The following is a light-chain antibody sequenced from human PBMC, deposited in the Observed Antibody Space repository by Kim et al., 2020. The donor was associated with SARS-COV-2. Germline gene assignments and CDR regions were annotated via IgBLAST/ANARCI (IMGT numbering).Light chain of an antibody. Sequence: IQLTQSPSTLSASVGDRVTITCRASLTVTGSLAWYQQKPGKAPNLLIYQTSTLESGVPSRFSGSGSGTEFTLTISSLQPDDSATYHCQQYNSASYTFGQGPSWRS. CDR1: LTVTGS. J-gene: IGKJ2*01. V-gene: IGKV1-5*03. CDR2: QTS. CDR3: QQYNSASYT.